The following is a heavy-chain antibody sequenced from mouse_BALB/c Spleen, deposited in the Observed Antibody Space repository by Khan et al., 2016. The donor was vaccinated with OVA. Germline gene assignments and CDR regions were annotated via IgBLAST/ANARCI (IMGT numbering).Heavy chain of an antibody. J-gene: IGHJ3*01. V-gene: IGHV5-15*02. CDR3: ARGGGTAPFAY. CDR1: GFTFSDYG. CDR2: ISDLAYTI. Sequence: EVELVESGGGLVQPGGSRKLSCAASGFTFSDYGMAWVRQAPGKGPEWVAFISDLAYTIYYADTVTGRFPISRENAKNTLYLEMSSLRSEDTAIYYCARGGGTAPFAYWGLGTLVTVSA. D-gene: IGHD1-2*01.